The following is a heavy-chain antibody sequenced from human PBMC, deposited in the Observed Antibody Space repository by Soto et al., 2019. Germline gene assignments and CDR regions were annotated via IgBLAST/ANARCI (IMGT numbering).Heavy chain of an antibody. CDR2: INHSGST. D-gene: IGHD6-13*01. CDR1: GGSFSGYY. Sequence: QVQLQQWGAGLLKPSETLSLTCAVYGGSFSGYYWSWIRQPPGKGLEWIGEINHSGSTNYNPSLKGRVTISVDTSKNQASLKLSCVTAADTAVYYCASFSSSWSGSSYFDYWGQGTLVTVSS. CDR3: ASFSSSWSGSSYFDY. J-gene: IGHJ4*02. V-gene: IGHV4-34*01.